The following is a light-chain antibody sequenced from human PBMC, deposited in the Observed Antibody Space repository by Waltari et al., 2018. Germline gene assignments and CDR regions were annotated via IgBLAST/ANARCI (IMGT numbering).Light chain of an antibody. CDR2: KAS. J-gene: IGKJ1*01. Sequence: IQMTQSPYTLSASVGDRVTITCRASQSISSWLAWFQQKPGKAPKLLIQKASSLESGVPSRFSGSGSGTEFTLTISSLQPDDFATYYCQQHSSFWTFGQGTKVEIK. V-gene: IGKV1-5*03. CDR1: QSISSW. CDR3: QQHSSFWT.